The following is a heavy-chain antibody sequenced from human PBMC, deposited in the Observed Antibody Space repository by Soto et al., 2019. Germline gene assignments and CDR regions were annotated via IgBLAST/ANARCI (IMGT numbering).Heavy chain of an antibody. Sequence: QPGGSLRLSCAASGFKYDDYAMHWVRQAPGKGLEGVSGITWNSGSIGYVDSVKGRFTISRDNARNSLFLQMSSLRPEDTALYYGTKGVAPWFWPREVWGQGTTVIVSS. J-gene: IGHJ6*02. CDR2: ITWNSGSI. V-gene: IGHV3-9*01. CDR3: TKGVAPWFWPREV. CDR1: GFKYDDYA. D-gene: IGHD3-10*01.